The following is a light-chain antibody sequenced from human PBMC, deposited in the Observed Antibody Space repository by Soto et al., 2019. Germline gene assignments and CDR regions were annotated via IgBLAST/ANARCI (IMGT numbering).Light chain of an antibody. CDR1: SSNIGAGYD. Sequence: QSVLTQPPSVSGAPGQRVTISCTGSSSNIGAGYDVHWYQQLPGTAPKLLIYGNSNRPSGVPDRFSASKSGTSASLAITGLQAEDEADYYCQSYDSSLSSHVFGTGTKLTVL. CDR3: QSYDSSLSSHV. CDR2: GNS. V-gene: IGLV1-40*01. J-gene: IGLJ1*01.